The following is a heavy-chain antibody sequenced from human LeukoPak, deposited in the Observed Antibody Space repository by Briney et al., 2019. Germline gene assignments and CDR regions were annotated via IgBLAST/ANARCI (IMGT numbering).Heavy chain of an antibody. CDR2: ISAYNGNT. CDR3: ARATGYSSGWYGLLPFDY. Sequence: ASVKVSCKASGYTFTSYGISWVRQAPGQGLEWMGWISAYNGNTNYAQKLQGRVTMTTDTSTSTAYMELRSLRSDDTAVYYCARATGYSSGWYGLLPFDYWGQGTLVTVSS. V-gene: IGHV1-18*01. J-gene: IGHJ4*02. D-gene: IGHD6-19*01. CDR1: GYTFTSYG.